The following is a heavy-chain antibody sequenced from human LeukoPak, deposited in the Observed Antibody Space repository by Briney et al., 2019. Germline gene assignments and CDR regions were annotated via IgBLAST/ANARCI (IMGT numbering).Heavy chain of an antibody. V-gene: IGHV1-2*02. CDR2: INPNSGGT. CDR3: LGGRTDY. J-gene: IGHJ4*02. D-gene: IGHD3-16*01. Sequence: ASVKVSCEASGYTFTSYGISWVRQAPGQGLEWMGWINPNSGGTNYAQKFQGRVTMTRDTSISTAYMEVSRLRSDDTAVYYCLGGRTDYWGQGTLVTVSS. CDR1: GYTFTSYG.